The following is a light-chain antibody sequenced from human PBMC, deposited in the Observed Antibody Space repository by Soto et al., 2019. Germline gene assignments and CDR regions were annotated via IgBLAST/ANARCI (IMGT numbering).Light chain of an antibody. J-gene: IGKJ5*01. V-gene: IGKV1-39*01. CDR1: QSISSY. CDR2: AAS. Sequence: DIQMTQSPSSLSASVGERVTITCRASQSISSYLNWYQQKPWKAPKLLIYAASSFQSGVPSSFSGSRSGTDFNLTISSLQPEEFATFSCQQRYSTRPITFGQGTRLEIK. CDR3: QQRYSTRPIT.